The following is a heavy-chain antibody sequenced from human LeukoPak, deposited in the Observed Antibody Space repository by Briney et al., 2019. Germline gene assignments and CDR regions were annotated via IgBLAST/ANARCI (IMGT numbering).Heavy chain of an antibody. CDR3: ARDLYTITFGGVTAFDY. Sequence: ASVKVSCKASGYTFTIYAMNWVRQAPGQGLEWMGWINTNTGKPTYAQGFTGRFVFSLDTSVSTAYLQISSLKAEDTAVYYCARDLYTITFGGVTAFDYWGQGTLVTVSS. V-gene: IGHV7-4-1*02. J-gene: IGHJ4*02. CDR2: INTNTGKP. CDR1: GYTFTIYA. D-gene: IGHD3-16*01.